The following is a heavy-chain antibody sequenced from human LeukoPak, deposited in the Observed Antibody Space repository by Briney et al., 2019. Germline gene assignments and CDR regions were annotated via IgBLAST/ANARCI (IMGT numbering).Heavy chain of an antibody. D-gene: IGHD3-16*01. CDR2: IYYSGST. CDR3: ARRGVPDAFDI. J-gene: IGHJ3*02. V-gene: IGHV4-59*08. CDR1: AGSISSYY. Sequence: SETLSLTCTVSAGSISSYYWSWIRQPPGKGLEWIGYIYYSGSTNYNPSLKSRVTISVDTSKNQFSLKLSSVTAADTAVYYCARRGVPDAFDIWGQGTMVTVSS.